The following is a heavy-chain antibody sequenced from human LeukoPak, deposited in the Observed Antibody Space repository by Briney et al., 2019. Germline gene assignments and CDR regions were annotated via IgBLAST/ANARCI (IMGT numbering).Heavy chain of an antibody. Sequence: GGSLRLSCAASEFTFSSYWMSWVRQAPGKGLEWVANIKQDGGQIYYLDSVKGRFTVSRDNAKNSLYLQMNSLRAEDTAVYYCAKFKGHYGDSEYYFDYWGQGTLVTVSS. CDR2: IKQDGGQI. D-gene: IGHD3-10*01. CDR3: AKFKGHYGDSEYYFDY. V-gene: IGHV3-7*01. CDR1: EFTFSSYW. J-gene: IGHJ4*02.